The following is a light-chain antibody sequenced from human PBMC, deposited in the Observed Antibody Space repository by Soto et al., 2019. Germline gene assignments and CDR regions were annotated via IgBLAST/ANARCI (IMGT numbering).Light chain of an antibody. Sequence: EIVMTQSPTILSVSPGERATLSCRASQSVSSNLAWYQQKPGQAPRLLIYGVYTRAPGIPARFSGSGSGKEFTLTISSLQSEDFAVYYCQQYHRWPQRKFGKGTKADI. J-gene: IGKJ1*01. CDR3: QQYHRWPQRK. V-gene: IGKV3D-15*01. CDR2: GVY. CDR1: QSVSSN.